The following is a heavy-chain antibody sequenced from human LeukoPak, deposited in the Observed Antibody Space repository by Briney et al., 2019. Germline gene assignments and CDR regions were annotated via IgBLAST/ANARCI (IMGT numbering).Heavy chain of an antibody. V-gene: IGHV4-59*01. CDR2: ISYSGSP. D-gene: IGHD3-22*01. Sequence: SQTLSLTCSVSGGSISSDYCSWIRKPPGKGLEWVAFISYSGSPDYNPSLTLRGTIAIDTSKNQFSLKLTSVTSADPAVYYCARGRYYYDSSARYFDYWGQGTLVTVSS. J-gene: IGHJ4*02. CDR1: GGSISSDY. CDR3: ARGRYYYDSSARYFDY.